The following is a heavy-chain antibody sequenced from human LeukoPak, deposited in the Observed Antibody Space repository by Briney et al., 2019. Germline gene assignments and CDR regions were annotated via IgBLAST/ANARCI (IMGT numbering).Heavy chain of an antibody. CDR3: ARNKPITAFFGMDV. CDR1: GFNFSDYA. Sequence: GSLKLSCAAPGFNFSDYALHWVRPAPGKGLEWVGVISYGGTKEYYADSVKGRFTISKDNSKNTLYLQMNSLRHEDTAVYYCARNKPITAFFGMDVWGQGTTVIVSS. CDR2: ISYGGTKE. D-gene: IGHD6-6*01. V-gene: IGHV3-30*04. J-gene: IGHJ6*02.